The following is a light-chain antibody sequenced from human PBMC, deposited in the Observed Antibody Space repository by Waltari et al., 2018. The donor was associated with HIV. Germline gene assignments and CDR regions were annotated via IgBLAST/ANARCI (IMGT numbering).Light chain of an antibody. V-gene: IGLV1-44*01. CDR2: SDS. CDR1: ISNIGTNS. Sequence: HSVLTQAPSASGTLGQRVTISCSGSISNIGTNSVSWFQQLPGMSPRLIIFSDSQRPSGVPGRFSASKSGTSASLAIDGLESGDEADYYCAARDDILSGSWVFGGGT. CDR3: AARDDILSGSWV. J-gene: IGLJ3*02.